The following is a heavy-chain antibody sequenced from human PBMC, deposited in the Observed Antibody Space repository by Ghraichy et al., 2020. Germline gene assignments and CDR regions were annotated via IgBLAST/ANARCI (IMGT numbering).Heavy chain of an antibody. CDR2: ISYDGSNK. Sequence: GGSLRLSCAASGFTFSSYGMHWVRQAPGKGLEWVAVISYDGSNKYYADSVKGLFTISRDNSKNTLYLQMNSLRAEDTAVYYCAKDHYDSSGYYYATEDYWGQGTLVTVSS. J-gene: IGHJ4*02. CDR3: AKDHYDSSGYYYATEDY. CDR1: GFTFSSYG. V-gene: IGHV3-30*18. D-gene: IGHD3-22*01.